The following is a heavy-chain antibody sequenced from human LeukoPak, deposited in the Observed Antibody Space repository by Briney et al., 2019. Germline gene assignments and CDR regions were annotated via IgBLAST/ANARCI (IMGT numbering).Heavy chain of an antibody. D-gene: IGHD3-22*01. CDR1: GYSFTSYW. CDR3: ARSITGSYDSSGYYPGAFDI. Sequence: GESLKISCKGSGYSFTSYWIGWMRQMPGKGLEWMGIIYPGDSDTRYSPSFQGQVTISADKSISTAYLQWSSLKASDTAMYYCARSITGSYDSSGYYPGAFDIWGQGTMVTVSS. CDR2: IYPGDSDT. V-gene: IGHV5-51*01. J-gene: IGHJ3*02.